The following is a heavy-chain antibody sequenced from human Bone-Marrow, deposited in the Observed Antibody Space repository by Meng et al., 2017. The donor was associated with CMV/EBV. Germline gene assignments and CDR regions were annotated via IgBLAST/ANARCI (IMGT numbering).Heavy chain of an antibody. Sequence: ASVKVSCKASGYTFTGYYMHWVRQAPGQGLEWMGWINPNSGGTNYAQKFQGRVTMTRNTSISAAYMELSSLRSEDTAEYYCAGGKQQLATYYYYYGMDVWGQGTTVTVSS. CDR3: AGGKQQLATYYYYYGMDV. CDR2: INPNSGGT. V-gene: IGHV1-2*02. J-gene: IGHJ6*02. CDR1: GYTFTGYY. D-gene: IGHD6-13*01.